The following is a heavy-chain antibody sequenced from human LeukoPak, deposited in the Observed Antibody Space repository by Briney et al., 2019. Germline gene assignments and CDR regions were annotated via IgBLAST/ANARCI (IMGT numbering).Heavy chain of an antibody. D-gene: IGHD3-22*01. V-gene: IGHV1-8*01. Sequence: ASVKVSCKASGYTFTSYDINWVRQATGQGLEWMRWMNPNSGNTGYAQKFQGRVTMTRNTSISTAYMELSSLRSEDTAVYYCARGQTSSDSSGYTRGYYYYYYMDVWGKGTTVTVSS. J-gene: IGHJ6*03. CDR3: ARGQTSSDSSGYTRGYYYYYYMDV. CDR1: GYTFTSYD. CDR2: MNPNSGNT.